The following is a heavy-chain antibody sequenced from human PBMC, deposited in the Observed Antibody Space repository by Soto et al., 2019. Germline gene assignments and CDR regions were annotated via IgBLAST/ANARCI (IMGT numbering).Heavy chain of an antibody. V-gene: IGHV4-59*12. D-gene: IGHD3-10*01. CDR3: ASDSTYYYGSGSYYSIYGMDV. J-gene: IGHJ6*02. Sequence: SETLSLTCTVSGGSISSYYWSWIRQPPGKGLEWIGYIYYSGSTNYNPSLKSRVTITVDTSKNQFSMKLSSVTAADTAVYYYASDSTYYYGSGSYYSIYGMDVWGQGTTVTVSS. CDR1: GGSISSYY. CDR2: IYYSGST.